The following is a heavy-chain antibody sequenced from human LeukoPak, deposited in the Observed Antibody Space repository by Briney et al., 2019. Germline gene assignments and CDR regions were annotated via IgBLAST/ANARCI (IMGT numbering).Heavy chain of an antibody. Sequence: PGGSLRLSCAASGFTLSSYWMHSVRQAPRKGLVWVSRIKSDGRTNYADSVKGRFTISRDNAKNTVSLQMNSLRAEDTGVYYCARAPSEIGGYYPEYFRHWGQGTLVIVSS. V-gene: IGHV3-74*01. J-gene: IGHJ1*01. CDR1: GFTLSSYW. CDR2: IKSDGRT. CDR3: ARAPSEIGGYYPEYFRH. D-gene: IGHD3-22*01.